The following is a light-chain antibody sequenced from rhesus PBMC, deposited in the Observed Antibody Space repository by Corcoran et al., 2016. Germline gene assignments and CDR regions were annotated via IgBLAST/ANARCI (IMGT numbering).Light chain of an antibody. J-gene: IGKJ1*01. CDR1: QGISSW. V-gene: IGKV1-22*01. CDR3: QHYYSRPWT. CDR2: KES. Sequence: DIQMTQSPSSLSASVGDTVTITCRASQGISSWLAWYQQKPGEPPKLRIYKESSLQTGVPSRFSGSGSGTDFNITISSLPSEDFATYFCQHYYSRPWTFGQGTKVEIK.